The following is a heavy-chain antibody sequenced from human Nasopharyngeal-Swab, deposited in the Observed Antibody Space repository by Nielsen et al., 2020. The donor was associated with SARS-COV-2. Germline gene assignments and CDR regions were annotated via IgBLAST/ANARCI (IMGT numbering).Heavy chain of an antibody. Sequence: ETLSLTCTVSGGSISTYYWSWIRQPPGKGLEWIGYIYYSGSTNYNPSLKSRVTISVDTSKNQFSLKLSFVTAADTAVYYCARDLGDWGFNYYYGMDVWGQGTTVTVSS. D-gene: IGHD7-27*01. CDR3: ARDLGDWGFNYYYGMDV. CDR1: GGSISTYY. CDR2: IYYSGST. V-gene: IGHV4-59*13. J-gene: IGHJ6*02.